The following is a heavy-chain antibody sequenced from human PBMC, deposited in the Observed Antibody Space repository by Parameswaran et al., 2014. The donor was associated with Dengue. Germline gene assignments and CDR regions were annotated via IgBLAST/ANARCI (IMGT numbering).Heavy chain of an antibody. D-gene: IGHD3-16*02. CDR3: ARELLGYDYVWGVIVPPY. Sequence: WVRQAPGQGLEWMGRINPNSGGTNYAQKFQGRVTMTRGTSISTAYMELSRLRSDDTAVYYCARELLGYDYVWGVIVPPYWGQGTLVTVSS. V-gene: IGHV1-2*06. CDR2: INPNSGGT. J-gene: IGHJ4*02.